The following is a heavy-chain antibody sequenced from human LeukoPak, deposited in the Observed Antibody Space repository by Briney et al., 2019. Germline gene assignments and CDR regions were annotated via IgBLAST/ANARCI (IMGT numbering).Heavy chain of an antibody. V-gene: IGHV3-11*04. CDR1: GFTFSDYY. J-gene: IGHJ4*02. D-gene: IGHD5-18*01. Sequence: PGGSLRLSCAASGFTFSDYYMSWIRQAPGKGLEWVSYISSSGSTIYYADSVKGRFTISRDNAKNSLYLQMNSLRAEDTAVYYCARYLSGVTGYTYGRGIDYWGQGTLVTVSS. CDR3: ARYLSGVTGYTYGRGIDY. CDR2: ISSSGSTI.